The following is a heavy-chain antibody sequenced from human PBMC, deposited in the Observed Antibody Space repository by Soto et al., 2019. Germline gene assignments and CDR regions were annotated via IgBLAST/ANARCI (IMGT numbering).Heavy chain of an antibody. CDR1: GYTFTSYA. J-gene: IGHJ6*02. V-gene: IGHV1-3*01. D-gene: IGHD4-17*01. CDR3: ARDLGQLSRTVTTLIASGDYYYYGMDV. Sequence: ASVKVSCKASGYTFTSYAMHWVRQAPGQRLEWMGWINAGNGNTKYSQKFQGRVTITRDTSASTAYMELSSLRSEDTAVYYCARDLGQLSRTVTTLIASGDYYYYGMDVWGQGTTVTVSS. CDR2: INAGNGNT.